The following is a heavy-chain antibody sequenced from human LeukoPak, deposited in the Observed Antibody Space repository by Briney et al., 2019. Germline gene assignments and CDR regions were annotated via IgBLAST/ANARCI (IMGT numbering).Heavy chain of an antibody. CDR1: GFTFSNYA. V-gene: IGHV3-30-3*01. CDR2: ISYDGSNK. CDR3: ARGGVTRGYYYYGMDV. Sequence: SGGSLRLSCAASGFTFSNYAMHWVRQAPGKGLEWMAIISYDGSNKDCADSVKGRFTISRDNSKNTLYLQVNGLRTEDTAVYYCARGGVTRGYYYYGMDVWGQGTTVTVSS. D-gene: IGHD2-21*02. J-gene: IGHJ6*02.